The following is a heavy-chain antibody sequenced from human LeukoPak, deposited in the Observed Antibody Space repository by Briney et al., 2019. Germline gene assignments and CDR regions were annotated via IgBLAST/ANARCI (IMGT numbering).Heavy chain of an antibody. CDR2: IYHSGST. CDR1: GGSISSGGYY. V-gene: IGHV4-30-2*01. D-gene: IGHD2-2*01. CDR3: ASFLGYCSSTSCSLGHAFDI. J-gene: IGHJ3*02. Sequence: SQTLSLTCTVSGGSISSGGYYWSWIRQPPGKGLEWIGYIYHSGSTYYNPSLKSRVTISVDRSKNQFSLKLSSVTAADTAVYYCASFLGYCSSTSCSLGHAFDIWGQGTMVTVSS.